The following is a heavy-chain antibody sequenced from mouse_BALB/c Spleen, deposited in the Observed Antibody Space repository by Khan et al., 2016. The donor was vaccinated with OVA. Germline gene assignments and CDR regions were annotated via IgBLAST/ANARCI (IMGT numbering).Heavy chain of an antibody. CDR2: INPSNGDT. CDR1: GYTFTSFY. Sequence: QVQLKESGAELVKPGASVKISCKASGYTFTSFYMYWVKQRPGQGLEWIGGINPSNGDTHFYATFKSKATLTVDKSSTTAYMQFSSLTSEDSAVYYCARSGYGNPFAYWGQGTLVTVSA. J-gene: IGHJ3*01. V-gene: IGHV1S81*02. D-gene: IGHD2-1*01. CDR3: ARSGYGNPFAY.